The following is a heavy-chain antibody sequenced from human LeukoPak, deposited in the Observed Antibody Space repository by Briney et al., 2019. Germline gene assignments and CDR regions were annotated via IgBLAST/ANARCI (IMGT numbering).Heavy chain of an antibody. J-gene: IGHJ3*02. Sequence: SETLSLTCTVSGGFISSYYWSWIRQPPGKGLEWIGYIYYSERTNYNPSLKSRVTISVDTSKNQFSLKLSSVTAADTAVYYCARVLQYYDILTGYYPSAFDIWGQGTMVTVSS. CDR3: ARVLQYYDILTGYYPSAFDI. CDR2: IYYSERT. CDR1: GGFISSYY. V-gene: IGHV4-59*01. D-gene: IGHD3-9*01.